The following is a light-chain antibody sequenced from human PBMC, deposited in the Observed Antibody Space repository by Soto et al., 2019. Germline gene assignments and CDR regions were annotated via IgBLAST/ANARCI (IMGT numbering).Light chain of an antibody. V-gene: IGKV3-11*01. CDR3: QQRSNWLWT. CDR2: DAS. J-gene: IGKJ1*01. Sequence: EIVLTQSPATLSLSPGERATLSCRASQSVSSYLAWYQQKPGQAPRLLIYDASNRATGIPDRFSGSGSGTDFTLPISSLEPEDFAVYYCQQRSNWLWTFGQGTKVEIK. CDR1: QSVSSY.